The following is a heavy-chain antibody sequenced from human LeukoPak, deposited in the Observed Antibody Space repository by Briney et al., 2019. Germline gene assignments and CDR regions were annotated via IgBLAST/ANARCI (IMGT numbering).Heavy chain of an antibody. CDR1: GYSISIAFY. CDR2: ISHSGST. CDR3: ARGFDYYDSSGYLSNWYFDL. V-gene: IGHV4-38-2*02. J-gene: IGHJ2*01. Sequence: SETLSLTCTVSGYSISIAFYWGWIRQPPGQGLEWIGSISHSGSTYYNPSLKSRVTISVDTSKNQFSLKLSSVTAADTAAYYCARGFDYYDSSGYLSNWYFDLWGRGTLVTVSS. D-gene: IGHD3-22*01.